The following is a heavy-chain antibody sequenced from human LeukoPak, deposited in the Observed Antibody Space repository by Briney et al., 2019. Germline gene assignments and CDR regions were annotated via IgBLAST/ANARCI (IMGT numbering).Heavy chain of an antibody. D-gene: IGHD7-27*01. J-gene: IGHJ4*02. CDR2: ISWNSGSI. CDR1: GFTFDDYA. V-gene: IGHV3-9*01. CDR3: TKGTWGNPFDY. Sequence: GRSLRLSCAASGFTFDDYAMHWVRQTPGKGLEWVSGISWNSGSIVYADSVKGRFTISRDNAKSSLYLQMNSLIAEDTALYYCTKGTWGNPFDYWGQGTLATVSS.